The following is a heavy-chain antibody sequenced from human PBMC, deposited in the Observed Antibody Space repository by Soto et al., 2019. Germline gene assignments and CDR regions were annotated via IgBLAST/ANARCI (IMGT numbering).Heavy chain of an antibody. D-gene: IGHD6-6*01. CDR3: AREIAARL. J-gene: IGHJ6*04. Sequence: EVQLVESGGGLVQPGGSLRLSCAASGFTFSSYWMIWFRQAPGKGLEWVANIKQDGSEENYVDSVKGRFTISRDNAKNALYLQMNSLRVEYTAVYYWAREIAARLWGKGTTVTVSS. V-gene: IGHV3-7*01. CDR2: IKQDGSEE. CDR1: GFTFSSYW.